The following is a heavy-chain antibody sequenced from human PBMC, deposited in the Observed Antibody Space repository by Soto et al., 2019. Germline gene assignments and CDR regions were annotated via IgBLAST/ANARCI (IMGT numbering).Heavy chain of an antibody. J-gene: IGHJ4*02. Sequence: GGSLRLSCAASGFTFSSYAMHWVRQAPGKGLEWVAVISYDGSNKYYADSVKDRFTISRDNSKNTLYLQMNSLRAEDTAVYYCARDKGGWGIAGTLDCGQGTLVTVS. CDR3: ARDKGGWGIAGTLD. CDR1: GFTFSSYA. D-gene: IGHD6-13*01. V-gene: IGHV3-30-3*01. CDR2: ISYDGSNK.